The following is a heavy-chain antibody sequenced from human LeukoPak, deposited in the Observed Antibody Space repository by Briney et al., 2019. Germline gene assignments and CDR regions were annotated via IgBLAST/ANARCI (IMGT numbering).Heavy chain of an antibody. CDR3: ARQGGRLLPSDF. CDR2: IYPGDSDT. J-gene: IGHJ4*02. V-gene: IGHV5-51*01. Sequence: GESLKISCKGSGYSFTDYWIGWVRQMPGKGLEWMVIIYPGDSDTRDSPSFQGQVTMSVDKSVSTAYLQWSSLKSSDSAMYYCARQGGRLLPSDFWGQGTLVTVSS. D-gene: IGHD1-26*01. CDR1: GYSFTDYW.